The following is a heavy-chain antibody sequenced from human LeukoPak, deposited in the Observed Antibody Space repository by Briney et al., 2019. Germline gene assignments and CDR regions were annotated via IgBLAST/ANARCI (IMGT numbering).Heavy chain of an antibody. D-gene: IGHD3-22*01. CDR3: ARALSTHYYDSSGYSN. V-gene: IGHV1-69*02. Sequence: VASVKVSCKASGGTFSSYTISWVRQAPGQGLEWMGRIIPILGLANYAQKFQGRVTITADKSTSTAYMELSSLRSEDTAVYYCARALSTHYYDSSGYSNWGQGTLVTVSS. CDR2: IIPILGLA. CDR1: GGTFSSYT. J-gene: IGHJ4*02.